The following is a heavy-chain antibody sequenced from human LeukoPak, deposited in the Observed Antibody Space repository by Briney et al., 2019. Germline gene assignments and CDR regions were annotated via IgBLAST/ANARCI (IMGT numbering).Heavy chain of an antibody. V-gene: IGHV3-33*01. CDR1: GFTFSSYG. D-gene: IGHD6-13*01. CDR3: AREVDSSSWYKNYYYYYGMDV. CDR2: IWYDGSNK. J-gene: IGHJ6*02. Sequence: GGSLRLSCAASGFTFSSYGMHWVRQAPGKGLEWVAVIWYDGSNKYYADSVKGRFTISRDNSKNTLYLQMNSLRAEDTAVYYCAREVDSSSWYKNYYYYYGMDVWGQGTTVTVSS.